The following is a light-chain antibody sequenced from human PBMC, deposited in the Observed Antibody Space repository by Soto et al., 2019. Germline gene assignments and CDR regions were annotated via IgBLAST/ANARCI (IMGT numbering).Light chain of an antibody. CDR2: AAS. V-gene: IGKV1-39*01. CDR1: QSISSY. CDR3: QQSYSTLIT. J-gene: IGKJ5*01. Sequence: DIHMTQSPSSLSASVGDRVTITCRASQSISSYLNWYQQKPGKAPKLLIYAASSLQSGVPSRFSGSGSGTDFTLTISSLQPEDCATYYCQQSYSTLITFGQGTRLEIK.